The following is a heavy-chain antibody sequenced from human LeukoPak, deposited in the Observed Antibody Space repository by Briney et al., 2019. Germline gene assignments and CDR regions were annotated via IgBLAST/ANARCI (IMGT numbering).Heavy chain of an antibody. V-gene: IGHV3-21*01. J-gene: IGHJ4*02. CDR1: GFTFSTYS. D-gene: IGHD1-26*01. Sequence: GGSLRLSCAASGFTFSTYSLNWVRQAPGKGLEWVPSISSSSTYIYYADSVKGRFTISRDNAKNSLYLQMNSLRAEDTAVYYCARENSGSYYQFDYWGQGTLVTVSS. CDR3: ARENSGSYYQFDY. CDR2: ISSSSTYI.